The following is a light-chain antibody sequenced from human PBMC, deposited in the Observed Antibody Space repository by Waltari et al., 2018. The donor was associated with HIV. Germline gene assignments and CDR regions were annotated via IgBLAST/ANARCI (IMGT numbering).Light chain of an antibody. CDR2: LTS. J-gene: IGKJ1*01. Sequence: DIVMTQSPLSLPVTPGEPASISCRSSQSLLHSDGYNYLDWYVQKPGQPPRLLIYLTSNRASGVADRFSGSGSGTDFTLRISRVEAEDVGFYYCMQTLQTPRTFGQGTKVEIK. CDR1: QSLLHSDGYNY. CDR3: MQTLQTPRT. V-gene: IGKV2-28*01.